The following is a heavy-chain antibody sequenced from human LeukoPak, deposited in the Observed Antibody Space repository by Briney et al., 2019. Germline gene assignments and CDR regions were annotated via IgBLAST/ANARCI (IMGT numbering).Heavy chain of an antibody. D-gene: IGHD6-6*01. CDR2: IYTSGST. J-gene: IGHJ6*03. CDR3: ARDSIAARPGYYYYYMDV. CDR1: GGSISSGSYY. Sequence: PSETLSLTCTVSGGSISSGSYYWSWIRQPAGKGLEWIGRIYTSGSTNYNPSLKSRVTISVDTSKNQFSLKLSSVTAADTAVYYCARDSIAARPGYYYYYMDVWGKGTTVTVSS. V-gene: IGHV4-61*02.